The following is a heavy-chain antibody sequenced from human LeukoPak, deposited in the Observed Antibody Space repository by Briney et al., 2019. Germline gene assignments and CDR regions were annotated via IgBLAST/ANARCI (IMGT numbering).Heavy chain of an antibody. D-gene: IGHD3-10*01. V-gene: IGHV3-21*01. CDR2: ISSSSSYI. CDR1: GFTFSSYS. CDR3: ARDREWFGPYYFDY. J-gene: IGHJ4*02. Sequence: GGSLRLSCAASGFTFSSYSMNWVRQAPGKGLEWVSSISSSSSYIYYADSVKGRFTISRDNAKNSLYLQMNSLRAEDTAVYYCARDREWFGPYYFDYWGREPWSPSPQ.